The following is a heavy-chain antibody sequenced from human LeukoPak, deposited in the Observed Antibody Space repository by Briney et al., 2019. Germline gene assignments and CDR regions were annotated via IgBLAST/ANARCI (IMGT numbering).Heavy chain of an antibody. J-gene: IGHJ4*02. CDR3: ARPYCSGGSCHDYFDY. CDR1: GYTFTGYY. Sequence: ASVKVSCKASGYTFTGYYMHWVRQAPGQGLEWMRWINPYSGGTNYAQKFQGRVTMTRDTSISTAYIELSRLTSDDTAVYYCARPYCSGGSCHDYFDYWGQGTLVTVSS. V-gene: IGHV1-2*02. CDR2: INPYSGGT. D-gene: IGHD2-15*01.